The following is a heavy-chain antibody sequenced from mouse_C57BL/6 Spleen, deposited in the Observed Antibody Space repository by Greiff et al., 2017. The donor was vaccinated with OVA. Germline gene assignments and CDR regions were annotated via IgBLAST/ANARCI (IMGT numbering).Heavy chain of an antibody. CDR1: GYSITSGYY. V-gene: IGHV3-6*01. D-gene: IGHD2-5*01. CDR3: ARDHSNYVFAY. Sequence: EVQLVESGPGLVKPSQSLSLTCSVTGYSITSGYYWNWIRQFPGNKLEWMGYISYDGSNNYNPSLKNRISITRDTSKNQFFLKLNSVTTEDTATYYCARDHSNYVFAYWGQGTLVTVSA. CDR2: ISYDGSN. J-gene: IGHJ3*01.